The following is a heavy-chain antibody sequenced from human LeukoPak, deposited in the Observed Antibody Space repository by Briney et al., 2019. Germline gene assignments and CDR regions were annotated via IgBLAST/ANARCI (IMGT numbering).Heavy chain of an antibody. CDR2: IHSSGST. V-gene: IGHV4-59*08. D-gene: IGHD6-19*01. CDR3: ARWYSSGWAFDY. Sequence: SETLPLTCTVSGGTISSYYWNWIRQPPGKGLEWIGYIHSSGSTKYNPSLKSRVTISVDTSKNQLSLKLSSVTAADTAVYYCARWYSSGWAFDYWGQGTLVTVSS. J-gene: IGHJ4*02. CDR1: GGTISSYY.